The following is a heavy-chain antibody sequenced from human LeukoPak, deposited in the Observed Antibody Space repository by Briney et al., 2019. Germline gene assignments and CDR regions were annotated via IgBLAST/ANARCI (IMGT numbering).Heavy chain of an antibody. CDR1: AYTFTDYY. CDR3: ATTSGYFYY. Sequence: ASVKVSCKASAYTFTDYYVHLVRQAPGQGLEWMGRINPSSGDTNYAQNFQGRVTMTRDTSISTAYMELSRLRSDDTAVYYCATTSGYFYYWGQGTLVTVSS. CDR2: INPSSGDT. J-gene: IGHJ4*02. V-gene: IGHV1-2*06. D-gene: IGHD1-26*01.